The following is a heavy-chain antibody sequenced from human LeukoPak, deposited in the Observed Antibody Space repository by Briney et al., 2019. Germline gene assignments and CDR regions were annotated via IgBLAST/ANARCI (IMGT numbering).Heavy chain of an antibody. CDR2: IRPETGEP. V-gene: IGHV1-24*01. J-gene: IGHJ4*02. D-gene: IGHD6-13*01. CDR3: AREQGIAAAGSYYFDY. CDR1: GFGLSVLS. Sequence: ASVKVSCKISGFGLSVLSIHWMRQAPGKGLEWVGVIRPETGEPIYAQKFQGRVTITRDTSASTAYMELSSLRSEDTAVYYCAREQGIAAAGSYYFDYWGQGTLVTVSS.